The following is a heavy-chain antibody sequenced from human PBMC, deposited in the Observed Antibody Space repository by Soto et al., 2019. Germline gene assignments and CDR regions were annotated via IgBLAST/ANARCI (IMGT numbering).Heavy chain of an antibody. Sequence: SETLSLTCAVYGGSFSGYYWSWIRQPPGKGLEWIGEINHSGSTNYNPSLKSRVTISVDTSKNQFSLKLSSVTAADTALYYCAKDIERYYYYGMDVWGQGTTVTVSS. CDR1: GGSFSGYY. V-gene: IGHV4-34*01. J-gene: IGHJ6*02. CDR2: INHSGST. D-gene: IGHD3-16*02. CDR3: AKDIERYYYYGMDV.